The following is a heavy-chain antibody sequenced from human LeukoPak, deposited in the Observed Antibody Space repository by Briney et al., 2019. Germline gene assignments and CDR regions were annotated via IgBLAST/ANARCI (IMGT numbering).Heavy chain of an antibody. V-gene: IGHV1-2*02. D-gene: IGHD6-19*01. Sequence: ASVKVSCRASGYTFTGYYMHWVRQAPGQGLEWMGWTNPNSGGTNYAQKFQGRVTMTRDTSISTAYMELSRLRSDDTAVYYCARGEQSPEGNWFDPWGQGTLVTVSS. J-gene: IGHJ5*02. CDR2: TNPNSGGT. CDR3: ARGEQSPEGNWFDP. CDR1: GYTFTGYY.